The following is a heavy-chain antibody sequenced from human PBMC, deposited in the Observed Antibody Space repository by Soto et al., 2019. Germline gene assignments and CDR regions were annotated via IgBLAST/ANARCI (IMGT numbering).Heavy chain of an antibody. CDR1: GYTFTSYG. Sequence: SVKVSCKASGYTFTSYGISWVRQAPGQGLEWMGWISAYNGNTNYAQKLQGRVTMTTDTSTSTAYMELRSLRSDDTAVYYCARRVDVANVYYYYYNYMDVWGKGTTVTVSS. CDR3: ARRVDVANVYYYYYNYMDV. V-gene: IGHV1-18*01. J-gene: IGHJ6*03. D-gene: IGHD5-12*01. CDR2: ISAYNGNT.